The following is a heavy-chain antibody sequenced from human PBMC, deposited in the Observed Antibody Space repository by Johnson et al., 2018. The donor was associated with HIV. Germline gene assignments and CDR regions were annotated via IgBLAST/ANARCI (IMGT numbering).Heavy chain of an antibody. Sequence: QVQLVESGGGVVQPGRSLRLSCAASGFTFSSYAMHWVRQAPGKGLEWVAVISYDGSNKYYADSVKGRLTISRDNSKNTLYLQMNSLRAEDTAVYYCAREGGNNWNDIAFDIWGQGTMVTVSS. D-gene: IGHD1-1*01. J-gene: IGHJ3*02. V-gene: IGHV3-30-3*01. CDR1: GFTFSSYA. CDR2: ISYDGSNK. CDR3: AREGGNNWNDIAFDI.